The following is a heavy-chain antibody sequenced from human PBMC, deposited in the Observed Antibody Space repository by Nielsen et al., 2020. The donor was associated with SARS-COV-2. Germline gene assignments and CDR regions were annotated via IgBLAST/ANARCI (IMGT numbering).Heavy chain of an antibody. CDR3: AREYCSGGSCYGGALLDV. CDR2: INHSGST. J-gene: IGHJ6*04. V-gene: IGHV4-34*01. D-gene: IGHD2-15*01. CDR1: GGSFSGYY. Sequence: SETLSLTCAVYGGSFSGYYWSWIRQPPGKGLEWIGEINHSGSTNYNPSLKSRVTISVDTSKNQFSLKLSSVTAADTAVYYCAREYCSGGSCYGGALLDVWGKGTTVTVSS.